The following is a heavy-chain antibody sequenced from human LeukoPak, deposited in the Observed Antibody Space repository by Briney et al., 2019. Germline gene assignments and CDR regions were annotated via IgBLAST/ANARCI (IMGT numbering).Heavy chain of an antibody. D-gene: IGHD5-12*01. CDR3: ARDAGGTANGYSGSTAY. J-gene: IGHJ4*02. CDR1: GGAFSSYA. V-gene: IGHV1-69*13. Sequence: SVKVSCKASGGAFSSYAISWVRQAPGQGLEWMGGIIPIFGTANYAQKFQGRVTITADESTSTAYMELSSLRSEDTAVYYCARDAGGTANGYSGSTAYWGQGTLVTVSS. CDR2: IIPIFGTA.